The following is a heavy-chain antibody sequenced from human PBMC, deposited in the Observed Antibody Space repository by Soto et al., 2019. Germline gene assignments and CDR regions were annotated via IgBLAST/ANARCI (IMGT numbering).Heavy chain of an antibody. CDR1: GFTFSSYG. Sequence: QVQLVESGGGVVQPGRSLRLSCAASGFTFSSYGMHWVRQAPGKGLEWVAVISYDGSNKYYADSVKGRFTISRDNSKNTLYLQMNSLRTEDTAVYYCAKDLVMCGLYGMDVWGQGTTVTVSS. V-gene: IGHV3-30*18. J-gene: IGHJ6*02. CDR2: ISYDGSNK. D-gene: IGHD1-26*01. CDR3: AKDLVMCGLYGMDV.